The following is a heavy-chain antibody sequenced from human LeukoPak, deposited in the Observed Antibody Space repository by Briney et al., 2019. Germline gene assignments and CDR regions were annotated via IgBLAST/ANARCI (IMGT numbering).Heavy chain of an antibody. CDR3: AKDRNYYGSGSYYEY. J-gene: IGHJ4*02. Sequence: GGSLRVSCAASGFTSSTYAMSWVRQAPGKGLEWVSTISGNGDITYYADSVKGRFTISRDNSKNTLSVQMNSLRGEDTAVYYCAKDRNYYGSGSYYEYWGQGTLVTVSS. V-gene: IGHV3-23*01. D-gene: IGHD3-10*01. CDR1: GFTSSTYA. CDR2: ISGNGDIT.